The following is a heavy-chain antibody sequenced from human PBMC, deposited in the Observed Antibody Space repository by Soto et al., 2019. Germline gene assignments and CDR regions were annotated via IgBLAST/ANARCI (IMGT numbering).Heavy chain of an antibody. CDR2: ISAYNGNT. CDR1: GYTFTSYG. V-gene: IGHV1-18*01. D-gene: IGHD6-6*01. Sequence: VKVSCKASGYTFTSYGISWVRQAPGQGLEWMGWISAYNGNTNYAQKLQGRVTMTTDTSTSTAYMELRSLRSDDTAVYYCARTPYSSSSFPSRVWGQGTTVTVSS. CDR3: ARTPYSSSSFPSRV. J-gene: IGHJ6*02.